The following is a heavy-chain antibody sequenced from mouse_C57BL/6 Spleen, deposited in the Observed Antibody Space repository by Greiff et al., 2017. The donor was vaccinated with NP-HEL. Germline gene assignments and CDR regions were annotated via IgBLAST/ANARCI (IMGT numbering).Heavy chain of an antibody. CDR3: ARNDGYYVAFAY. J-gene: IGHJ3*01. V-gene: IGHV1-61*01. Sequence: QVQLQQPGAELVRPGSSVKLSCKASGYTFTSYWMDWVKQRPGQGLEWIGNIYPSDSETHYNQKFKDKATLTVDKSSSTAYMQLSNLTAEDSAVYYCARNDGYYVAFAYWGQGTLVTVSA. CDR1: GYTFTSYW. CDR2: IYPSDSET. D-gene: IGHD2-3*01.